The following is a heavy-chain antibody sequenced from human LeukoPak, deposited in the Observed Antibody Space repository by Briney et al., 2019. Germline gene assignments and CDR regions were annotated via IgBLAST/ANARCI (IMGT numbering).Heavy chain of an antibody. CDR2: TYSGGST. Sequence: GGSLRLSCLASGFTVSSTYMSWVRQAPGKGLEWVSVTYSGGSTYYADSVKGRCTISRDNSKNSLYLQMNSLRAEDTAVYYCARVGQWELSGDLRGCFDYWGQGTLVTVSS. D-gene: IGHD1-26*01. J-gene: IGHJ4*02. CDR3: ARVGQWELSGDLRGCFDY. CDR1: GFTVSSTY. V-gene: IGHV3-66*01.